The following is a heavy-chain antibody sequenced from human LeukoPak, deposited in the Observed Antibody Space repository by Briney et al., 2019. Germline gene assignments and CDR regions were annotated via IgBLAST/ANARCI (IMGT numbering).Heavy chain of an antibody. CDR3: ARVLLERPGIDSFDM. J-gene: IGHJ3*02. Sequence: GGSLRLSCGASGFMLGSYSMDWVRQAPGKGLEWVSHINSGSSTIYYADSVKGRFTISRDNAGNSLYLQMNSLRDEDTAVYYCARVLLERPGIDSFDMWGQGTMVTVSS. V-gene: IGHV3-48*02. CDR1: GFMLGSYS. CDR2: INSGSSTI. D-gene: IGHD1-1*01.